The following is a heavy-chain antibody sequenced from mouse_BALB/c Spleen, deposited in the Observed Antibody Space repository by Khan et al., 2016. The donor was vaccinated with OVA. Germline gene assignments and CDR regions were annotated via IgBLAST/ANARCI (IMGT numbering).Heavy chain of an antibody. V-gene: IGHV3-2*02. D-gene: IGHD4-1*01. CDR3: ASELGRYDAMDY. CDR1: GYSITRDYA. CDR2: ITNSGST. Sequence: EVELVESGPGLVKPSQSLSLTCTVTGYSITRDYAWNWIRQFPGNKLGWMGYITNSGSTNYNPSLKSRISITRATSKNQFFLQLNSVTTEDTATYYCASELGRYDAMDYWGQGTSVTVSS. J-gene: IGHJ4*01.